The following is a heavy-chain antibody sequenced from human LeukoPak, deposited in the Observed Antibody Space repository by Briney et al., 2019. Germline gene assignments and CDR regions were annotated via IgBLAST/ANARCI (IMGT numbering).Heavy chain of an antibody. CDR2: IKQDGSEK. Sequence: TGGSLRLSCVGSGFTFNSYSMNWVRQAPGKGLEWVANIKQDGSEKYYVDSVKGRFTISRDNAKNSLYLQMNSLRAEDTAVYYCARYTTAGYSSGWYGPSFDYWGQGTLVTVSS. V-gene: IGHV3-7*01. CDR1: GFTFNSYS. D-gene: IGHD6-19*01. J-gene: IGHJ4*02. CDR3: ARYTTAGYSSGWYGPSFDY.